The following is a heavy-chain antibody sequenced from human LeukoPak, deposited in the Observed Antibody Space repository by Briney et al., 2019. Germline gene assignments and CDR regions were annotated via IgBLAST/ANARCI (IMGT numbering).Heavy chain of an antibody. CDR3: ARDTPGGYDFWWFDP. V-gene: IGHV4-61*01. CDR1: GGSVSSNSNY. J-gene: IGHJ5*02. D-gene: IGHD5-12*01. CDR2: YSYFGSA. Sequence: SETLSLTCTVSGGSVSSNSNYWSRIRQPPGKGLEWIGYYSYFGSASYNPSLKSRVTISVDTSKNQFSLKLSSVTAADTAVYYCARDTPGGYDFWWFDPWGQGTLVTVSS.